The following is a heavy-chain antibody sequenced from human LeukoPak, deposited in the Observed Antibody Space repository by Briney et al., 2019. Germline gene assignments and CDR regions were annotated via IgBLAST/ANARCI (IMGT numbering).Heavy chain of an antibody. J-gene: IGHJ4*02. CDR3: AREAVAARSFDY. D-gene: IGHD6-6*01. CDR2: INPNSGGT. CDR1: GYTFTGYY. Sequence: RASVKVPCKASGYTFTGYYMHWVRQAPGQGLEWMGWINPNSGGTNYAQKFQGRVTMTRDTSISTAYMELSRLRSDDTAVYYCAREAVAARSFDYWGQGTLVTVSS. V-gene: IGHV1-2*02.